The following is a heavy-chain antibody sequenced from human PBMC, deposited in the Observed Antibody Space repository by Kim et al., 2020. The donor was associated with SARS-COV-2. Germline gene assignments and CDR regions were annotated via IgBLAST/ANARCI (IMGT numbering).Heavy chain of an antibody. Sequence: SETLSLTCNVSGGSLSSTDYWAWIRQPPGEGLEWIGSMYYTGSTYYNPSLKSRVTISADTSNNQFFLNLTSVTAADTAVYFCAGVGGHSSFDYWGQGSLVTVSS. CDR2: MYYTGST. D-gene: IGHD3-16*01. V-gene: IGHV4-39*07. J-gene: IGHJ4*02. CDR3: AGVGGHSSFDY. CDR1: GGSLSSTDY.